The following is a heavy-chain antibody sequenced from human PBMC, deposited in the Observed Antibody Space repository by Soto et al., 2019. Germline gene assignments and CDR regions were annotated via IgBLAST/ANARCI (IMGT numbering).Heavy chain of an antibody. CDR1: GFNFDTYMMSRFT. D-gene: IGHD4-17*01. V-gene: IGHV3-23*01. CDR2: ISGNGGKT. J-gene: IGHJ4*02. Sequence: EVQLLESGGGLVQPGGSLRLACAASGFNFDTYMMSRFTMSWVRQAPGKGLEWVSSISGNGGKTYYADSVKGRFTISRDNSKNTLYLEMNSLSGEDTAFYYCAKDLLSTVTTLGHWGQGTLVTVSA. CDR3: AKDLLSTVTTLGH.